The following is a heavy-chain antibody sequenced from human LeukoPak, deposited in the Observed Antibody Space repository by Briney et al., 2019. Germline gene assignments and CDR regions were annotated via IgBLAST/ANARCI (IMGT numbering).Heavy chain of an antibody. CDR1: GFIFSNSG. CDR3: ARTVAGTEGYFDY. D-gene: IGHD6-19*01. V-gene: IGHV3-33*01. J-gene: IGHJ4*02. Sequence: GGSLRLSCTVSGFIFSNSGMHWVRRAPGKGLEWVAVVWFDGSKTYYGDSVKGRFTISRDNSKNTVYLQMDSLRVDDTAVYYCARTVAGTEGYFDYWGQGTLVTVSS. CDR2: VWFDGSKT.